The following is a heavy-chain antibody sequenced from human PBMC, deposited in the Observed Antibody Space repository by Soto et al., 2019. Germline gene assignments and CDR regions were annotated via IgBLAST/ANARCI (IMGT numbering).Heavy chain of an antibody. Sequence: QVQLQESGPGLVKPSDTLSLTCAVSGYSISSSNWWGWIRQPPGKGLEWIGYIYYSGTTYYNPSLKRRVTMSVDTSKNQFTLKLTPVTAVDTAVYYCARREIQGPIDYWGQGTLVTVSS. D-gene: IGHD1-26*01. CDR3: ARREIQGPIDY. V-gene: IGHV4-28*01. J-gene: IGHJ4*02. CDR1: GYSISSSNW. CDR2: IYYSGTT.